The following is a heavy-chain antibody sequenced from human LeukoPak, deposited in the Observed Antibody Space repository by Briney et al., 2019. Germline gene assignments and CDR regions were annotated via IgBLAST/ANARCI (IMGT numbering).Heavy chain of an antibody. CDR3: ARKKAGGFWFDP. Sequence: GGSLRLSCAASGFTVSSNYMSWVRQAPGKGLEWVSVIYSGGSTYYADSVKGRFTISRDNSKNTLYLQMNSLRAEDTAVYYCARKKAGGFWFDPWGQGTPVTVSS. J-gene: IGHJ5*02. D-gene: IGHD2-15*01. CDR1: GFTVSSNY. CDR2: IYSGGST. V-gene: IGHV3-66*01.